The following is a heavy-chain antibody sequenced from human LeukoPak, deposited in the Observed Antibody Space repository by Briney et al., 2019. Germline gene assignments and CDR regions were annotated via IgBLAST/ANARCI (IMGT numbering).Heavy chain of an antibody. V-gene: IGHV3-21*01. Sequence: GGSLRLSCAASGFTFSSYSMNWVRQAPGKGLEWVSSISSSSSYIYYADSVKGRFTISRDNAKNSLYLQMNSLRAEDTAVYYCARDVANTAMVTGYYYYYYMDVWGKGTTVTISS. CDR1: GFTFSSYS. CDR2: ISSSSSYI. J-gene: IGHJ6*03. D-gene: IGHD5-18*01. CDR3: ARDVANTAMVTGYYYYYYMDV.